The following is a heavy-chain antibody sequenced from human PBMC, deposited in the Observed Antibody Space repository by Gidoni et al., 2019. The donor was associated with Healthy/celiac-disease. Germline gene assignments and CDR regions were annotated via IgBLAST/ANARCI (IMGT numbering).Heavy chain of an antibody. V-gene: IGHV3-30*04. J-gene: IGHJ4*02. Sequence: QVQLVESGGGVVQPGRSLRLSWAASGVTFSSYAMHWVRQAPGKGLEWVAVISYDGSNKYYADSVKGRFTISRDNSKNTLYLQMNSLRAEDTAVYYCARGMSQYSSGIFDYWGQGTLVTVSS. CDR1: GVTFSSYA. CDR2: ISYDGSNK. CDR3: ARGMSQYSSGIFDY. D-gene: IGHD6-19*01.